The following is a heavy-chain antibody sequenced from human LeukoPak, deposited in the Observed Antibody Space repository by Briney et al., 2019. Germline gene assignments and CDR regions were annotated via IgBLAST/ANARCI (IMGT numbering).Heavy chain of an antibody. CDR2: IFYTGST. D-gene: IGHD3-10*01. V-gene: IGHV4-59*01. Sequence: PSETLSLTCTVSGPSINNYYWTWIRQPPGKGLEWIGYIFYTGSTSYNPSLRSRITMSVDRSKSQFSLKLRSATAADTAVYYCARGTRSSGLYYWGQGTLVTVSS. CDR1: GPSINNYY. J-gene: IGHJ4*02. CDR3: ARGTRSSGLYY.